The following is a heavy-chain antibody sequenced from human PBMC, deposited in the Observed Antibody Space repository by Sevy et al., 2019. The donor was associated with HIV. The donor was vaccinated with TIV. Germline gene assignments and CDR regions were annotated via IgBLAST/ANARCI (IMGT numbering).Heavy chain of an antibody. Sequence: GGSLRLSCAASGFTFTLYAIHWLRQAPGKGLEWVAIISYSGTNKYYADSVKGRFTFSRDDSKNTAYLQMNNLRTDDTAVYYCARVAVEYCTDDCYHRFDYWGQRTQVTVSS. CDR1: GFTFTLYA. CDR2: ISYSGTNK. J-gene: IGHJ4*02. D-gene: IGHD2-21*02. V-gene: IGHV3-30-3*01. CDR3: ARVAVEYCTDDCYHRFDY.